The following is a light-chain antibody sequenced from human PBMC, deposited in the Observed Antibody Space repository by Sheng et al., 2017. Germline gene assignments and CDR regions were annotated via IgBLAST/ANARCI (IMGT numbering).Light chain of an antibody. J-gene: IGKJ4*01. CDR3: QQYNNWPLT. CDR1: QTVSSN. Sequence: EIVMTQSPATLSVSPGERATLSCRASQTVSSNLAWYQQKPGQAPRLLIYGASTRATGIPARFSGSRSGTEFTLTVSSLQSEDFAVYYCQQYNNWPLTFGGGTKVLSK. CDR2: GAS. V-gene: IGKV3-15*01.